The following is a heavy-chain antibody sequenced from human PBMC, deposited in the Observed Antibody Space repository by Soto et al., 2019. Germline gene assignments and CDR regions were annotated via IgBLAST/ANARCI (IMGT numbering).Heavy chain of an antibody. D-gene: IGHD6-19*01. CDR2: INPNSGGT. V-gene: IGHV1-2*04. CDR1: GYTFTGYY. Sequence: ASVKVSCKASGYTFTGYYMHWVRQAPGQGLEWMGWINPNSGGTNYAQKFQGWVTMTRDTSISTAYMELSRLRSDDTAVYYCARDGPTVAGDYYYGMDVWGQGTTVTVSS. J-gene: IGHJ6*02. CDR3: ARDGPTVAGDYYYGMDV.